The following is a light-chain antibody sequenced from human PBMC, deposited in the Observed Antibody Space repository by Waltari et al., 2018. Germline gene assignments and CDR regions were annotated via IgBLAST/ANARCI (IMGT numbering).Light chain of an antibody. CDR1: RNVGSS. V-gene: IGKV3-15*01. J-gene: IGKJ1*01. CDR3: QQYNSYPRT. CDR2: DAK. Sequence: EVVLTQSPGALSVSPGESATLSCRASRNVGSSLAWYQQTPGQAPRLLVYDAKNRATDVPARFSGSGYGTQFTLTISSLQSEDFGVYYCQQYNSYPRTFGQGTKVEIK.